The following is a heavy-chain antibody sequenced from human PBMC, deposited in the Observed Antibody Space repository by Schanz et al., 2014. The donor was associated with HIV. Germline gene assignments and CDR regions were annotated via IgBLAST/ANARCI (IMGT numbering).Heavy chain of an antibody. V-gene: IGHV3-30*18. J-gene: IGHJ4*02. Sequence: QVQLVESGGGMVLPGTSLRLSCAASGGTFSAHAFHWVRQAPGRGLEWVALISHDGSNKYYADSVKGRFTVSRDSAKNSLYLQMSSLRAEDTAVYYCAKDGSRKVRFLEGPGYYLDHWGQGALVTVSS. D-gene: IGHD3-3*01. CDR3: AKDGSRKVRFLEGPGYYLDH. CDR1: GGTFSAHA. CDR2: ISHDGSNK.